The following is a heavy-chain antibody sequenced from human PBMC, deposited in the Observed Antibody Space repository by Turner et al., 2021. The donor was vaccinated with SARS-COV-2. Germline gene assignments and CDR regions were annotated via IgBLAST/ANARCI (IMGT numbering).Heavy chain of an antibody. V-gene: IGHV4-39*01. CDR3: ATETVTETKYYYNSMDV. J-gene: IGHJ6*02. D-gene: IGHD1-7*01. Sequence: HLQLQESGPGLVKLSETLSLTSSLSVGPISSSSYYWGWIRQPPGKGLEWIGSIYYNEGTYYNQSLKGRVTIAVDTSKNQVSLRMSSVTAADTTVYYCATETVTETKYYYNSMDVWGQGTKVTVSS. CDR1: VGPISSSSYY. CDR2: IYYNEGT.